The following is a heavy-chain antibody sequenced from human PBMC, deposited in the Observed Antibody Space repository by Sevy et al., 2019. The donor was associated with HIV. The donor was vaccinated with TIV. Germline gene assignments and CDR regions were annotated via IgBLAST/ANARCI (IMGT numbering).Heavy chain of an antibody. CDR1: GFTFGDYA. D-gene: IGHD2-2*01. CDR2: IRSKAYGGTT. V-gene: IGHV3-49*04. J-gene: IGHJ3*02. Sequence: GGSLRLSCTASGFTFGDYAMSWVRQAPGKGLEWVGFIRSKAYGGTTEYAASVKGRFTISRDDCKSIAYLQMNSLKTEDTAVYYCTRGGGIVVVPAADHDAFDIWGQGTMVTVSS. CDR3: TRGGGIVVVPAADHDAFDI.